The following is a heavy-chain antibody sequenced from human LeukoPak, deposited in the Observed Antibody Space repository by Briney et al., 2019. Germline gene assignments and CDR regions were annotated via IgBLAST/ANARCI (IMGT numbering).Heavy chain of an antibody. Sequence: ASVKVSCKASGGTFSSYAISWVRQAPGQGLEWMGGIIPIFGTANYAQKFQGRVTITADESTSTACMELSSLRSEDTAVYYCAREATSSSWYVNWFDPWGHGTLVTVSS. V-gene: IGHV1-69*13. CDR1: GGTFSSYA. CDR3: AREATSSSWYVNWFDP. J-gene: IGHJ5*02. CDR2: IIPIFGTA. D-gene: IGHD6-13*01.